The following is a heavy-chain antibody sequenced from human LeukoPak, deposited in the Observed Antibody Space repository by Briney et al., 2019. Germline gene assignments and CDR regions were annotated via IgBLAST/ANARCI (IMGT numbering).Heavy chain of an antibody. J-gene: IGHJ4*02. Sequence: GGSLRLSCVVSGFTVSSNYMNWVRQAPGKGLEWVSVLYSGGITYSADSVKGRFTISRDISKNTLYLQMNSLRAEDTAVYYCATYRLREEIDYWGQGTLVTVSS. D-gene: IGHD1-26*01. CDR3: ATYRLREEIDY. CDR2: LYSGGIT. CDR1: GFTVSSNY. V-gene: IGHV3-66*01.